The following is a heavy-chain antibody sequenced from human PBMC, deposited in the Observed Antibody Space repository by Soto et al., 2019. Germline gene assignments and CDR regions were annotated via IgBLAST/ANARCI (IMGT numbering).Heavy chain of an antibody. CDR3: TTAFE. J-gene: IGHJ4*02. CDR2: IKSKADGGII. V-gene: IGHV3-15*01. Sequence: EVQLVESGGGLVKPGGSLRLSCAVSGITFSNAWMTWVRQAPGKGLEWVGLIKSKADGGIIDYAAPVKGRFAISRDDSKNTLYLQMNSLKTEDTAVYYCTTAFEWGQGTLVTVSS. CDR1: GITFSNAW.